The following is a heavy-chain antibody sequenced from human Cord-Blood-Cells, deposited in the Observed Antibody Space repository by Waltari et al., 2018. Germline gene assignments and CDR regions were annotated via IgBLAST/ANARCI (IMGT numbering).Heavy chain of an antibody. V-gene: IGHV4-34*01. Sequence: QVQLPQWGAGLLTPSETLSLTCAVYGGSFSGYYWTWIPQPPGKGLEWIGEINHSGSTNYNPSLKSRVTISVDTSKNQFSLKLSSVTAADTAVYYCAGGSSSWYNWFDPWGQGTLVTVSS. CDR1: GGSFSGYY. J-gene: IGHJ5*02. CDR3: AGGSSSWYNWFDP. D-gene: IGHD6-13*01. CDR2: INHSGST.